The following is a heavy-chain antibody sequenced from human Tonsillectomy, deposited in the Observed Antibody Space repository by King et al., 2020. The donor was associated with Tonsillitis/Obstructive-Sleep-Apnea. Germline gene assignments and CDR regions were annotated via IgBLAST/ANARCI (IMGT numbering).Heavy chain of an antibody. J-gene: IGHJ4*02. V-gene: IGHV3-7*04. CDR3: ARGSGWLDY. CDR1: TFTFNGYW. Sequence: VQLVESGGGLVQPGGSLRLSCAASTFTFNGYWMTLVRQPPGKGLEWVANKNKDGTEKYYVDSVKGRFSISRDNAKNSLYLQMDSLRAEDTAVYYCARGSGWLDYWGQGTLVTVSS. CDR2: KNKDGTEK. D-gene: IGHD3-10*01.